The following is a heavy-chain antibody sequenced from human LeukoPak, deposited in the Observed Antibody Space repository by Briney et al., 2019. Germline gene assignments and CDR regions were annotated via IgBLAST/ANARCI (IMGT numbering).Heavy chain of an antibody. V-gene: IGHV3-48*04. J-gene: IGHJ6*03. Sequence: GGSLRLSCAASGFTFSRYSINWVRQAPGKGLEWVSYISSSSSSSSTIYYADSVKGLFTISRDNAKNSLYLQMNSLRAEDTAVYYCARGSPGDYYYYMGVWGKGTTVTVSS. CDR2: ISSSSSSSSTI. CDR3: ARGSPGDYYYYMGV. CDR1: GFTFSRYS.